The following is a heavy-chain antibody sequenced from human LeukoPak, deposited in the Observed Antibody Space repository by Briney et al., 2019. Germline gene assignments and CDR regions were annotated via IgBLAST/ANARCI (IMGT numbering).Heavy chain of an antibody. CDR3: ARVVYYYDVSGYSFDL. CDR1: GGSISTIDYC. D-gene: IGHD3-22*01. V-gene: IGHV4-39*01. Sequence: SETLSLTSSVAGGSISTIDYCCGWIRQPPGKGLEWIASIYYTGRTYYRPSLRNRATMSVDTATNPFSLEVSTVTAADTAVYYCARVVYYYDVSGYSFDLWGRGTLVTVSS. J-gene: IGHJ2*01. CDR2: IYYTGRT.